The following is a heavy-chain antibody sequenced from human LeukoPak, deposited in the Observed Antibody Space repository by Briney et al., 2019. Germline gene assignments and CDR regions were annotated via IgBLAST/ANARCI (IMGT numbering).Heavy chain of an antibody. V-gene: IGHV1-18*01. D-gene: IGHD6-13*01. Sequence: ASVKVSCKASGYTFTSYGISWVRQAPGRAFEWMGWITVYDANTNRAQTNYAQKFQGRVTMTTDTSTSTVYMELRSLGSDDTAVYYCARVGTGSSTWYPEYFQHWGQGTLVTVS. CDR1: GYTFTSYG. J-gene: IGHJ1*01. CDR2: ITVYDANT. CDR3: ARVGTGSSTWYPEYFQH.